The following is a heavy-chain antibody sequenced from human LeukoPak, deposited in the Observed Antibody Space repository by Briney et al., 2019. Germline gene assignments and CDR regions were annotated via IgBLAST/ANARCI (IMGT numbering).Heavy chain of an antibody. J-gene: IGHJ4*02. CDR3: GRIPRGYDYVWGSYRTSTIDY. CDR1: GFTFSSYA. Sequence: GGSLRLSCAASGFTFSSYAMHWVRQAPGKGLEWVAVISYDGSNKYYADSVKGRFTISRDNSKNTLYLQMNSLRAEDTAVYYCGRIPRGYDYVWGSYRTSTIDYWGQGTLVTVSS. V-gene: IGHV3-30*04. D-gene: IGHD3-16*02. CDR2: ISYDGSNK.